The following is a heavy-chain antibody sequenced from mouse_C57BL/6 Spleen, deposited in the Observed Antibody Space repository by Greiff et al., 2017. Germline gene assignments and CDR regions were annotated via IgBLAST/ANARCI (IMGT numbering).Heavy chain of an antibody. CDR3: ARGEDPWYFDV. Sequence: VQLQQPGAELVRPGSSVKLSCKASGYTFTSYWMDWVKQRPGQGLEWIGNIYPSDSETHYNQKFKDKATLTVDKSSSTAYMQLSSLTSEDSAVYYCARGEDPWYFDVWGTGTTVTVSS. CDR1: GYTFTSYW. V-gene: IGHV1-61*01. CDR2: IYPSDSET. J-gene: IGHJ1*03.